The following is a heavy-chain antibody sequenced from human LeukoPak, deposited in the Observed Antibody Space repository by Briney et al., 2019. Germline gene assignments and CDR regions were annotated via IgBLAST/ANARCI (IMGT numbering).Heavy chain of an antibody. CDR3: ARAPPYCSGGSCYSDAFDI. D-gene: IGHD2-15*01. J-gene: IGHJ3*02. V-gene: IGHV4-31*03. CDR1: GGSISSGGYY. CDR2: IYYSGST. Sequence: SDTLSLTCTVSGGSISSGGYYWSWIRQHPGKGLEWIGYIYYSGSTYYNPSLKSRVTISVDTSKNQFSLKLSSVTAADTAVYYCARAPPYCSGGSCYSDAFDIWGQGTMVTVSS.